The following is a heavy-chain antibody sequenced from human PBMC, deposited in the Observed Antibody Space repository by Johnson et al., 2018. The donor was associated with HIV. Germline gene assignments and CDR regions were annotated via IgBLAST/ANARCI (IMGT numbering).Heavy chain of an antibody. CDR2: ISYDGSNK. CDR1: GFTFTNAW. Sequence: QMLLVESGGGLMKPGGSLRLSCAASGFTFTNAWMSWVRQAPGKGLEWVAVISYDGSNKYYADSVKGRFTISRDNSKNTLYLQMNSLRAEDTAVYYCARVMGATQVMGAFDIWGQGTMVTVSS. V-gene: IGHV3-30*03. CDR3: ARVMGATQVMGAFDI. D-gene: IGHD1-26*01. J-gene: IGHJ3*02.